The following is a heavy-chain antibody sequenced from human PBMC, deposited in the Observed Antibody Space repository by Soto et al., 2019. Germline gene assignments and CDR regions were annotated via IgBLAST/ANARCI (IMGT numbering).Heavy chain of an antibody. CDR1: GFTFSSYG. CDR3: AFGRGEMATTPFDY. J-gene: IGHJ4*02. CDR2: ISYDGSNK. Sequence: TGGSLRLSCAASGFTFSSYGMHWVRQAPGKGLEWVAVISYDGSNKYYADSVKGRFTISRDNSKNTLYLQMNSLRAEDTAVYYCAFGRGEMATTPFDYWGQGTLVTAPQ. V-gene: IGHV3-30*03. D-gene: IGHD5-12*01.